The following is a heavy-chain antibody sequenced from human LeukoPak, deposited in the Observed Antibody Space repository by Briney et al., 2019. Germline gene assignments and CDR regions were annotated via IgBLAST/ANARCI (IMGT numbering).Heavy chain of an antibody. CDR3: ARHITIFGVVIRRVGRAFDI. V-gene: IGHV4-4*07. J-gene: IGHJ3*02. CDR2: IYTSGST. CDR1: GGSISSYY. Sequence: SETLSLTCTVSGGSISSYYWSWIRQPAGKGLEWIGRIYTSGSTNYNPSLKSRVTMSVDTSKNQFSLKLSSVTAADTAVYYCARHITIFGVVIRRVGRAFDIWGQGTMVTVSS. D-gene: IGHD3-3*01.